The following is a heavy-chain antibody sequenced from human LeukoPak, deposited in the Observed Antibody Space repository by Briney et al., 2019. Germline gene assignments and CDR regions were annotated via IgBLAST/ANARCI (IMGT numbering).Heavy chain of an antibody. CDR2: IKQDGSEK. D-gene: IGHD1-26*01. Sequence: GGSLTLSCAASGFTFSNYWMSWVRQAPGKGLEWVANIKQDGSEKYYVDSVKGRFTISRDNAKNSLYLQMNSLRAEDTAVYYCAREEPSSSFFDYWGQGTLVTVSS. J-gene: IGHJ4*02. CDR3: AREEPSSSFFDY. CDR1: GFTFSNYW. V-gene: IGHV3-7*01.